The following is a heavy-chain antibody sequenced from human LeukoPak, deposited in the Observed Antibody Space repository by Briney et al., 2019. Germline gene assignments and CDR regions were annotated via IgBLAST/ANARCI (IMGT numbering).Heavy chain of an antibody. CDR3: AGMRGTDFWSGSLIIDY. CDR2: IYHSGST. V-gene: IGHV4-4*02. CDR1: GGSISSSNW. D-gene: IGHD3-3*01. Sequence: SGTLSLTCAVSGGSISSSNWWSWVRQPPGKGLEWIGEIYHSGSTNYNPSLKSRVTISVDKSKNQFSLKLSSVTAADTAVYYCAGMRGTDFWSGSLIIDYWGQGTLVTVSS. J-gene: IGHJ4*02.